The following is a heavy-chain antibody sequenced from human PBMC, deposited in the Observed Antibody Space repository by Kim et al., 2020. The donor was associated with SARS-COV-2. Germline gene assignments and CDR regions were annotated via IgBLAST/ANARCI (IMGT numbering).Heavy chain of an antibody. Sequence: SETLSLTCTVSGGSISSSSYYWGWIRQPPGKGLEWIGSIYYSGSTYYNPSLKSRVTISVDTSKNQFSLKLSSVTAADTAVYYCARHGMGYLFDYWGQGTLVTVSS. V-gene: IGHV4-39*01. CDR3: ARHGMGYLFDY. J-gene: IGHJ4*02. D-gene: IGHD5-12*01. CDR2: IYYSGST. CDR1: GGSISSSSYY.